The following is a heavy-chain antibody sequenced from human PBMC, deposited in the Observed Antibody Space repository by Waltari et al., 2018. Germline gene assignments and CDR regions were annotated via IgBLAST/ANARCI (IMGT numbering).Heavy chain of an antibody. CDR1: GGSISSSSYY. CDR2: IYYSGST. J-gene: IGHJ4*02. V-gene: IGHV4-39*07. CDR3: ARGMTTVTTLDY. Sequence: QLQLQESGPGLVKPSETLSLTCTVSGGSISSSSYYWGWTRQPPGKGLEWIGSIYYSGSTYYNPSLKSRVTISVDTSKNQFSLKLSSVTAADTAVYYCARGMTTVTTLDYWGQGTLVTVSS. D-gene: IGHD4-17*01.